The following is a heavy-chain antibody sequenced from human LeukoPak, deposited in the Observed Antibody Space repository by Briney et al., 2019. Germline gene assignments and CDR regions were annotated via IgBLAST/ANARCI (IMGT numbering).Heavy chain of an antibody. CDR1: GGSISSYY. CDR2: ISYSGST. J-gene: IGHJ4*02. D-gene: IGHD3-9*01. V-gene: IGHV4-59*01. Sequence: SETLSLTCTVSGGSISSYYWSWIRQPPGRGLEWIGYISYSGSTNYNPSLKSRVTISVDTSKNQFSLKLSSVTAADTAVYYCARGPTYDILTGSQKGVDYWGQGTLVTVSS. CDR3: ARGPTYDILTGSQKGVDY.